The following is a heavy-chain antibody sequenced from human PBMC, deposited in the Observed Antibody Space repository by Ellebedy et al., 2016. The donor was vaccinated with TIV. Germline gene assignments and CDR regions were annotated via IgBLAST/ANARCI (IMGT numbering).Heavy chain of an antibody. D-gene: IGHD3-10*01. CDR2: INPIGTP. J-gene: IGHJ4*02. V-gene: IGHV4-34*01. CDR3: ARARGQYLYGSGSYFTN. Sequence: MPSETLSLTCVVQGGSFNGYFWSWIRQSPGKGLEWLGEINPIGTPNYNTSLKSRVTLSVATPQKQFSLRLTSVTAADTAVYYCARARGQYLYGSGSYFTNWGQGEVVTVSS. CDR1: GGSFNGYF.